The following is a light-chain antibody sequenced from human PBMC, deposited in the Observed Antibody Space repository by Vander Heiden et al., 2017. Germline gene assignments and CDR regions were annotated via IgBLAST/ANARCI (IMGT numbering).Light chain of an antibody. CDR2: GNS. J-gene: IGLJ3*02. CDR3: QSYDSSLSGWV. CDR1: SSNIGAGYD. Sequence: QSVLTQPPSVSGAPGQRVTISFTGSSSNIGAGYDVHWYQQLPGTAPNLLIYGNSNRPSGVPDRFSGSKSGTSASLAITGLQAEDEADYYCQSYDSSLSGWVFGGGTKLNVL. V-gene: IGLV1-40*01.